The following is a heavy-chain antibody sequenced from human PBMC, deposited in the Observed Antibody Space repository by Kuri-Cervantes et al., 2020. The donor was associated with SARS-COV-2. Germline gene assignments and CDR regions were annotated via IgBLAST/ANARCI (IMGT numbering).Heavy chain of an antibody. Sequence: GESLKISCAASGFTFSSYAMHWVRQAPGKGLEWVAVISYDGSNKYYADSVKGRFTISRDNSKNTLYLQMNSLRAEDTAVYYCAGDFVGPPNYDSSGYYEQYGMDVWGQGTTVTVSS. CDR1: GFTFSSYA. D-gene: IGHD3-22*01. V-gene: IGHV3-30-3*01. J-gene: IGHJ6*02. CDR2: ISYDGSNK. CDR3: AGDFVGPPNYDSSGYYEQYGMDV.